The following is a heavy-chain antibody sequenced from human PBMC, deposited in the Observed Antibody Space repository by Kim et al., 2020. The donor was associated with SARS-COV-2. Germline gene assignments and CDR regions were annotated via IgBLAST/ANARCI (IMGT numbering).Heavy chain of an antibody. J-gene: IGHJ5*02. Sequence: SETLSLTCSVSGGSINSSYYWGWVRQPPGKGLEWIANIYHSGSTYYSPSLKSRVTMSVDTSKNQFSLKLTSVTAADTAVYYCARSGGNSIFGVVRFGWFDPWGQGTLVTVSS. CDR3: ARSGGNSIFGVVRFGWFDP. CDR1: GGSINSSYY. V-gene: IGHV4-39*01. D-gene: IGHD3-3*01. CDR2: IYHSGST.